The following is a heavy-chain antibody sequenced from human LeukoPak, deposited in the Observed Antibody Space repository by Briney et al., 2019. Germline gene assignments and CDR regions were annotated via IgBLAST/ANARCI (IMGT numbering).Heavy chain of an antibody. Sequence: GGSLRLSCADSGFTFSSYDMNWIRQAPGKGLEWVSSIIGSGGTTYYADSVKGRFTVSRDNPKNTLYLQMHSLRVEDTAVYYCAKDASYSSSWYGLDYWGQGTLVTVSS. CDR1: GFTFSSYD. V-gene: IGHV3-23*01. D-gene: IGHD6-13*01. J-gene: IGHJ4*02. CDR2: IIGSGGTT. CDR3: AKDASYSSSWYGLDY.